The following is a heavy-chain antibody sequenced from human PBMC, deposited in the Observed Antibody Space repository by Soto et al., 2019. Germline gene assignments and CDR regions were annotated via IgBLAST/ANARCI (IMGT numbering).Heavy chain of an antibody. CDR3: ARDLTEGHPSGSY. CDR2: INSDGSST. V-gene: IGHV3-74*01. J-gene: IGHJ4*02. Sequence: EVQLVESGGGLVQPGGSLRLSCAASGFMFSSYWMHWVRQAPGKGLAWVSRINSDGSSTDYADSVKGRFTISRDNAKNTLYLQMNSLRAEDTALYCCARDLTEGHPSGSYWGQGTLVTVSS. CDR1: GFMFSSYW. D-gene: IGHD3-10*01.